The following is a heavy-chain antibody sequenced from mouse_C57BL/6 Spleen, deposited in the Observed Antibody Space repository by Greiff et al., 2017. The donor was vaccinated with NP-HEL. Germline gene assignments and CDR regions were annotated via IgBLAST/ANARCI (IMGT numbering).Heavy chain of an antibody. CDR1: GYTFTSYW. V-gene: IGHV1-52*01. Sequence: QVQLKQPGAELVRPGSSVKLSCKASGYTFTSYWMHWVKQRPIQGLEWIGNIDPSDSETHYNQKFKDKATLTVDKSSSTAYLQLSSLTSEDSAVYYCARLAYGAVEGGYWGQGTTLTVSS. D-gene: IGHD1-1*01. CDR3: ARLAYGAVEGGY. J-gene: IGHJ2*01. CDR2: IDPSDSET.